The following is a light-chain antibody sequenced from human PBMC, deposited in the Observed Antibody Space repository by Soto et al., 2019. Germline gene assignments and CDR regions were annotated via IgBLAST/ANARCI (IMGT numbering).Light chain of an antibody. Sequence: EIVLTQSPGTLSLSPGERATRSCRASQSVSSSYLAWYKQKPGQAPRLLIYGPSSSATGIPDRVSGSGSGTDFSLTISTLAPEDFAVYDGQHYDSSPLTFGQGTKVEIK. CDR2: GPS. V-gene: IGKV3-20*01. CDR1: QSVSSSY. CDR3: QHYDSSPLT. J-gene: IGKJ1*01.